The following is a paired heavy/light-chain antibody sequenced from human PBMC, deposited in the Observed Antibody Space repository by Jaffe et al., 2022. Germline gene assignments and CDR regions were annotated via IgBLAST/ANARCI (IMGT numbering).Heavy chain of an antibody. CDR1: GGTFSSYT. D-gene: IGHD3-16*02. CDR3: ASYDYVWGSYRHAFDI. V-gene: IGHV1-69*02. Sequence: QVQLVQSGAEVKKPGSSVKVSCKASGGTFSSYTISWVRQAPGQGLEWMGRIIPILGIANYAQKFQGRVTITADKSTSTAYMELSSLRSEDTAVYYCASYDYVWGSYRHAFDIWGQGTMVTVSS. J-gene: IGHJ3*02. CDR2: IIPILGIA.
Light chain of an antibody. CDR2: AAS. CDR3: QQYYSTPPT. J-gene: IGKJ2*01. V-gene: IGKV1-NL1*01. Sequence: DIQMTQSPSSLSASVGDRVTITCRASQGISNSLAWYQQKPGKAPKLLLYAASRLESGVPSRFSGSGSGTDYTLTISSLQPEDFATYYCQQYYSTPPTFGQGTKLEIK. CDR1: QGISNS.